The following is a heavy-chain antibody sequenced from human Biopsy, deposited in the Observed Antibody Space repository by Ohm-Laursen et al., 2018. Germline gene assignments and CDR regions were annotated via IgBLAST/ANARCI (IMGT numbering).Heavy chain of an antibody. CDR3: ASLGLVWFGELLSVPFGMDV. Sequence: SLRLSCAASGFTFREYFMSWVRQAPGKGVEWVSSITSRSGYKYYADSVKGRFAISRDNAKNSLYLQMNSLRAEDTAVYFCASLGLVWFGELLSVPFGMDVWGQGTTVTVSS. CDR2: ITSRSGYK. CDR1: GFTFREYF. V-gene: IGHV3-11*06. J-gene: IGHJ6*02. D-gene: IGHD3-10*01.